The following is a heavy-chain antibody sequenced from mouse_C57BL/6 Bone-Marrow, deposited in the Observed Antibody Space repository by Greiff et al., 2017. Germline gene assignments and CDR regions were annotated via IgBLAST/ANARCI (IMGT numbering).Heavy chain of an antibody. J-gene: IGHJ3*01. CDR2: IRLKSDNYAT. D-gene: IGHD3-2*02. CDR3: TVRQLRLIFAY. V-gene: IGHV6-3*01. CDR1: GFTFSNYW. Sequence: DVKLQESGGGLVQPGGSMKLSCVASGFTFSNYWMNWVRQSPEKGLEWVAQIRLKSDNYATHYAESVKGRFTISRDDSKSSVYLQMNNLRAEDTGIYYCTVRQLRLIFAYWGQGTLVTVSA.